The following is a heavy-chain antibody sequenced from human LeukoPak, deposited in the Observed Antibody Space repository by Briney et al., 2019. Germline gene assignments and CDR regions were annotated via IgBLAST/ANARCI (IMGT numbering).Heavy chain of an antibody. CDR1: GFTFSSYG. CDR2: ISYDGSNK. Sequence: GGSLRLSCAASGFTFSSYGMHWVRQAPGKGLEWVAVISYDGSNKYYADSVKGRFTISRDNSKNTLYLQMNSLRAEDTAVYYCAKEGDIQLWTYYFDYWGQGTLVTVSS. V-gene: IGHV3-30*18. D-gene: IGHD5-18*01. J-gene: IGHJ4*02. CDR3: AKEGDIQLWTYYFDY.